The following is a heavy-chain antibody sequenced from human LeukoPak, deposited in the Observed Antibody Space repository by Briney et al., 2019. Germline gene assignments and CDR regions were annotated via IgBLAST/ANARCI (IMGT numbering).Heavy chain of an antibody. CDR1: GGSISSYY. V-gene: IGHV4-59*01. Sequence: SETLSLTCTVSGGSISSYYWSWIRQPPGKGLEWIGYIYYGGSTNYNPSLKSRVTISVDTSKNQFSLKLSSVTAADTAVYYCASTGDYGYDYWGQGTLVTVSS. CDR2: IYYGGST. J-gene: IGHJ4*02. D-gene: IGHD3-10*01. CDR3: ASTGDYGYDY.